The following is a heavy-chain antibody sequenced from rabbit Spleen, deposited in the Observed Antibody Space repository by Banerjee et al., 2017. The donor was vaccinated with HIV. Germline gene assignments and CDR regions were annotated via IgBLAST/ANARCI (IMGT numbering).Heavy chain of an antibody. CDR2: IAGSSSGFT. J-gene: IGHJ4*01. Sequence: QEHLEESGGDLVKPEGSLTLTCTASGFSFSSSDYMCWVRQAPGKGLEWISCIAGSSSGFTYSATWAKGRFTCSKTSSTTVTLQMTSLTVADTATYFCASDRYADTDYYNFDLWGQGTLVTVS. CDR3: ASDRYADTDYYNFDL. V-gene: IGHV1S45*01. CDR1: GFSFSSSDY. D-gene: IGHD2-1*01.